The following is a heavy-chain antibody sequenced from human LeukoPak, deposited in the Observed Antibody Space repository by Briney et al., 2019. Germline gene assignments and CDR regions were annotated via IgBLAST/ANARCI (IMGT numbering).Heavy chain of an antibody. J-gene: IGHJ6*03. CDR3: ARLWFYYMDV. V-gene: IGHV4-39*01. Sequence: SETLSLTCTVSGGSISSSSYYWGWIRQPPGKGLEWIGSIYYSGSTYYNPSLKSRVTISVDTSKNQFSLKLSSVTAADTAMYYCARLWFYYMDVWGKGTTVTISS. CDR2: IYYSGST. D-gene: IGHD3-10*01. CDR1: GGSISSSSYY.